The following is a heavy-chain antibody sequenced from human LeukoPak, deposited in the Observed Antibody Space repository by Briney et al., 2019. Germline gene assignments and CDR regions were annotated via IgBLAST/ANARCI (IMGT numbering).Heavy chain of an antibody. J-gene: IGHJ4*02. CDR1: GFTFSSYS. V-gene: IGHV3-21*01. CDR3: ARDRDSSGWHDC. CDR2: ISSSSSYI. D-gene: IGHD6-19*01. Sequence: PGGSLRLSCAASGFTFSSYSMNWVRQAPGKGLEWVSSISSSSSYIYYADSVKGRFTISRDNAKNSLYLQMNSLRAEDTAVYYCARDRDSSGWHDCWGQGTLVTVSS.